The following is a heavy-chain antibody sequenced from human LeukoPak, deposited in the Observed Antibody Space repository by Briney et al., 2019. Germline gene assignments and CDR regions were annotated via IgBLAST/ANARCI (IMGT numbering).Heavy chain of an antibody. J-gene: IGHJ6*03. D-gene: IGHD2-2*01. V-gene: IGHV3-7*01. CDR1: GFTFSSYW. CDR3: ARDSRYYYYYYMDV. Sequence: GGSLRLSCAASGFTFSSYWMSWVRQALGKGLEWVANIKQDGSEKYYVDSVKGRFTISRDNAKNSLYLQMNSLRAEDTAVYYCARDSRYYYYYYMDVWGKGTTVTVSS. CDR2: IKQDGSEK.